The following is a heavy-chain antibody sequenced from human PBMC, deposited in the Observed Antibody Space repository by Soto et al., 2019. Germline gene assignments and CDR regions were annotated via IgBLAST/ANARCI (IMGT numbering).Heavy chain of an antibody. Sequence: EVQLVESGGGLVQPGGSLRLSCAASGFTFSSHWMDWVRQAPWKGLVWVSRIKNDGSRTSYADSVKGRFTISRDNAKNTLYLQMNILRAEDTAVYYCVRDRAYSGYDNWGQGTLVTVSS. CDR2: IKNDGSRT. CDR1: GFTFSSHW. J-gene: IGHJ4*02. V-gene: IGHV3-74*01. D-gene: IGHD5-12*01. CDR3: VRDRAYSGYDN.